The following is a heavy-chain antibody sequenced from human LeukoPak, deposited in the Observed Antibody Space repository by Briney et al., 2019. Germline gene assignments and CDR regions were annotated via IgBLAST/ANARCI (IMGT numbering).Heavy chain of an antibody. CDR2: IYHSGST. J-gene: IGHJ6*02. CDR1: GGSISSGDYY. V-gene: IGHV4-4*02. CDR3: ARDHHYDILTGSIYPSAEYYYYGMDV. Sequence: SETLSLTCTVSGGSISSGDYYWSWVRQPPGKGLEWIGEIYHSGSTNYNPSLKSRVTISVDKSKNQFSLKLSSVTAADTAVYYCARDHHYDILTGSIYPSAEYYYYGMDVWGQGTTVTVSS. D-gene: IGHD3-9*01.